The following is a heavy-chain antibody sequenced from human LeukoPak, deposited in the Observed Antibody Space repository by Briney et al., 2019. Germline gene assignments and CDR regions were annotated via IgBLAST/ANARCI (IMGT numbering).Heavy chain of an antibody. D-gene: IGHD3-10*01. Sequence: PSETLSLTCTVSGGSMSSSIFHWGRIPQPPGQELVGIVSINYSGSTHYNARLGSRVTISVDTYKKQFSLKLNSVTAADTAMYYCARSGNSGRAPGRHNWFDPWGQGALVTVSS. J-gene: IGHJ5*02. V-gene: IGHV4-39*01. CDR2: INYSGST. CDR1: GGSMSSSIFH. CDR3: ARSGNSGRAPGRHNWFDP.